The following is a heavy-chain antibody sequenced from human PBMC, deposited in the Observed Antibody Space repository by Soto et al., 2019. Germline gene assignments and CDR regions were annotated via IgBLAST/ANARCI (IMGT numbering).Heavy chain of an antibody. CDR3: ASNLVVVPAATNNYYYYGMDV. Sequence: QVQLVQSGAEVKKPGSSVKVSCKASGGTFSSYAISWVRQAPGQGLEWMGGIIPIFGTANYAQKFQGRVTITADESTSTAYMELSSLRSEDTAVYYCASNLVVVPAATNNYYYYGMDVWGQGTTVTVSS. V-gene: IGHV1-69*01. CDR2: IIPIFGTA. D-gene: IGHD2-2*01. CDR1: GGTFSSYA. J-gene: IGHJ6*02.